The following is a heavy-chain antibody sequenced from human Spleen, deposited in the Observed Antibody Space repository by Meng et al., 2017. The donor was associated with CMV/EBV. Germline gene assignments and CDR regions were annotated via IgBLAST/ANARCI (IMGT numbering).Heavy chain of an antibody. V-gene: IGHV3-21*01. J-gene: IGHJ6*02. D-gene: IGHD6-19*01. CDR3: ARLTGYSSESYYYYAMDV. CDR2: ISSRGTYI. Sequence: GESLKISCAASGFTFSTYTMNWVRQAPGKGLEWVSSISSRGTYIYYADSVEGRLTMSRDNPKNSLYLQMNSLRVEDTAVYYCARLTGYSSESYYYYAMDVWGQGTTVTVSS. CDR1: GFTFSTYT.